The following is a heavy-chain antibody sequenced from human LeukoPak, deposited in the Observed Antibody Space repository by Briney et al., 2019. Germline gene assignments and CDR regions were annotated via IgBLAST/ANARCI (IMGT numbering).Heavy chain of an antibody. V-gene: IGHV3-66*01. Sequence: GGSLRLSCAASGFTFSSYGMHWVRQAPGKGLEWVSVIYSGGSTYYADSVKGRFTISRDNSKNTLYLQMNSLRAEDTAVYYCARALEVMAFDIWGQGTMVTVSS. CDR3: ARALEVMAFDI. D-gene: IGHD2-21*01. CDR2: IYSGGST. J-gene: IGHJ3*02. CDR1: GFTFSSYG.